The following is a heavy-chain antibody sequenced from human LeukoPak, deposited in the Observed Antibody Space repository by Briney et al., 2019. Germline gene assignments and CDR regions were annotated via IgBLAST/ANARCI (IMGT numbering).Heavy chain of an antibody. Sequence: GGSLRLSCAASGLTFSDHYMDRVRQAPGKGLEWVGRIRNKANSYTTEYAASVKGRFTISRDDSKNSLYLQMNSLKCEDTAVYYCAREWDSGSYYLGYFDYWGQGTLVTVSS. V-gene: IGHV3-72*01. CDR2: IRNKANSYTT. CDR3: AREWDSGSYYLGYFDY. J-gene: IGHJ4*02. D-gene: IGHD1-26*01. CDR1: GLTFSDHY.